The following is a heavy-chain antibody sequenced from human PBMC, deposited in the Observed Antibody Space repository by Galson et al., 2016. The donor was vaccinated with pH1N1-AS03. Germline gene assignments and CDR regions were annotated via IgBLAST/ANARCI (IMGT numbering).Heavy chain of an antibody. CDR2: ISASGGDT. J-gene: IGHJ6*02. CDR1: GFPFSTYA. Sequence: SLRLSCAASGFPFSTYAMSWVRQAQGMGLEWVSSISASGGDTYYADSVKGRCTISRDNSRNTLYLQMNSLRAEDTAVYYCARDRTFDSSGYYDYYYYYGMDVWGQGTTVTVSS. D-gene: IGHD3-22*01. V-gene: IGHV3-23*01. CDR3: ARDRTFDSSGYYDYYYYYGMDV.